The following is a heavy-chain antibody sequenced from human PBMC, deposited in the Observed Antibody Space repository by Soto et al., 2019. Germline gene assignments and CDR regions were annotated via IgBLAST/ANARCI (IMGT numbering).Heavy chain of an antibody. Sequence: SSETLSLTCTVSGGSISSGDYYWSWIRQPPGKGLEWIGYIYYSGSTYYNPSLKSRVTISVDTSKNQFSLKLSSVTAADTAVYYCARDLELNWFGPWGQGTLVTVSS. J-gene: IGHJ5*02. D-gene: IGHD1-26*01. CDR2: IYYSGST. CDR1: GGSISSGDYY. CDR3: ARDLELNWFGP. V-gene: IGHV4-30-4*01.